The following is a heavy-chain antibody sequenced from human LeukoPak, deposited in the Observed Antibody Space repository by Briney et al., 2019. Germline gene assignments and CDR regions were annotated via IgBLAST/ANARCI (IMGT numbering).Heavy chain of an antibody. CDR1: GFTFDDYA. CDR2: ISWDSGSI. D-gene: IGHD6-19*01. J-gene: IGHJ6*02. Sequence: GGSLRLSCAASGFTFDDYAMHWVRQAPGKGLEWVSGISWDSGSIGYADSVKGRFTISRDNAKNSLYLQMNSLRAEDTALYYCAKDKVRIAVAGSYYGMDVWGLGTTVTVSS. V-gene: IGHV3-9*01. CDR3: AKDKVRIAVAGSYYGMDV.